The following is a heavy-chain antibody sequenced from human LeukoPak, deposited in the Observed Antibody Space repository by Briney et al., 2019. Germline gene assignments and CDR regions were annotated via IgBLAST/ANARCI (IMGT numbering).Heavy chain of an antibody. D-gene: IGHD1-26*01. CDR1: GFTFSSYG. J-gene: IGHJ4*02. CDR3: ARDSGGSYYLPYFDY. Sequence: GGSLRLSCAASGFTFSSYGMHWVRQAPGKGLEWVAVIWYDGSNKYYADSVKGRFTISRDNSKNTLYLQMNSLRAEDTAVYYCARDSGGSYYLPYFDYWGQGTLVTVSS. V-gene: IGHV3-33*01. CDR2: IWYDGSNK.